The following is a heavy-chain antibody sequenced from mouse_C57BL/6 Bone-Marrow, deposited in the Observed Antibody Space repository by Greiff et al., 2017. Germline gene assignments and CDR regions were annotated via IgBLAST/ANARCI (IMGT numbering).Heavy chain of an antibody. D-gene: IGHD1-1*01. CDR2: IWSGGST. CDR3: ARNRYGSSPAWFAY. V-gene: IGHV2-2*01. J-gene: IGHJ3*01. CDR1: GFSLTSYG. Sequence: VQLVESGPGLVQPSQSLSITCTVSGFSLTSYGVHWVRQSPGKGLEWLGVIWSGGSTDYNAAFISRLSISKDNSKSQVFFKMNSLQADDTAIYYCARNRYGSSPAWFAYWGQGTLVTVSA.